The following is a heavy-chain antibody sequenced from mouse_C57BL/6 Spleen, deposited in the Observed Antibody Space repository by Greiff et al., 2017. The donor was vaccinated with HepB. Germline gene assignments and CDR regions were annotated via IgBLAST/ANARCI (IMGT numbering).Heavy chain of an antibody. CDR3: GAITTVGY. CDR2: IHPNSGST. D-gene: IGHD1-1*01. CDR1: GYTFTSYW. V-gene: IGHV1-64*01. J-gene: IGHJ2*01. Sequence: VQLQQSGAELVKPGASVKLSCKASGYTFTSYWMHWVKQRPGQGLEWIGMIHPNSGSTNYNEKFKSKATLTVDKSSSTAYMQLSSLTSEDSAVYYCGAITTVGYWGQGTTLTVSS.